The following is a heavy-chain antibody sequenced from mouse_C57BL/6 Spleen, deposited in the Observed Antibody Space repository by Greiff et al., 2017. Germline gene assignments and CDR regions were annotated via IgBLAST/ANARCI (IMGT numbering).Heavy chain of an antibody. CDR3: ARNLYDYDEWYYFDY. V-gene: IGHV3-6*01. J-gene: IGHJ2*01. CDR1: GYYITSGYY. Sequence: EVKLLESGPGLVKPSQSLSLTCSVTGYYITSGYYWNWIRQFPGNKLEWMGYISYDGSTNSNPYLKNRISITRDTSTNQFFLKLKSVTTEDTATNYYARNLYDYDEWYYFDYWGQGTTLTVAS. CDR2: ISYDGST. D-gene: IGHD2-4*01.